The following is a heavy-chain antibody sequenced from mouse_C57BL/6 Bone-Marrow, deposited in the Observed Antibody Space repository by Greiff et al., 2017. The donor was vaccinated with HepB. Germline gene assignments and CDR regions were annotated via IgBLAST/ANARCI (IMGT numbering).Heavy chain of an antibody. CDR3: AKNRGWLGD. CDR1: GFSLTSYG. CDR2: IWSGGST. V-gene: IGHV2-4*01. J-gene: IGHJ3*01. Sequence: VKLVDSGPGLVQPSQSLSITCTVSGFSLTSYGVHWVRQPPGKGLEWLGMIWSGGSTDYNAAFISRLSISKDNSKSQVFFKMNSLQADDTAIYYCAKNRGWLGDWGQGTLVTVSA. D-gene: IGHD1-1*02.